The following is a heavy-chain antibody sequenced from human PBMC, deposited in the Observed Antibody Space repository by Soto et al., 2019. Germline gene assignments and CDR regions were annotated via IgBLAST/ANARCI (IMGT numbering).Heavy chain of an antibody. CDR1: GGTMSRDA. Sequence: SVKVSCKTSGGTMSRDASSWGRQAHGQGLEWMGGIIPIFGTANYAQKFQGRVTITADESTSTAYMELSSLRSEDTAVYYCARGPPKASLYYFGYWGQGTLVTVSS. CDR3: ARGPPKASLYYFGY. J-gene: IGHJ4*02. CDR2: IIPIFGTA. V-gene: IGHV1-69*13.